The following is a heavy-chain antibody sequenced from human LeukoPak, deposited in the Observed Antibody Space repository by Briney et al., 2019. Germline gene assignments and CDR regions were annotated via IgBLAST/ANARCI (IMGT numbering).Heavy chain of an antibody. CDR3: ARVVTYYDFWSDTTKYYLVYYGMDV. Sequence: ASVKVSCKASGYTFTSYDINWVRQATGQGLEWMGWMTPNSGNTGYAQKFQGRVTMTGNTSISTVYMELSSLRSEDTAVYYCARVVTYYDFWSDTTKYYLVYYGMDVWGQGTTVTVSS. D-gene: IGHD3-3*01. J-gene: IGHJ6*02. CDR2: MTPNSGNT. CDR1: GYTFTSYD. V-gene: IGHV1-8*01.